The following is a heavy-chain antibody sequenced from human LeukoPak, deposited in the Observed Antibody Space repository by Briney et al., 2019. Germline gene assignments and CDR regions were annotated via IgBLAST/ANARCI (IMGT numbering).Heavy chain of an antibody. CDR3: AKGVRLRYFDWLFDLIDY. V-gene: IGHV3-23*01. J-gene: IGHJ4*02. Sequence: PGGSLRLSCAASGFTFSSYAMSWVRQAPGKGLEWVSAISGSGGSTYYADSVKGRFTISRDNSKNTLYLQMNSLRAEDTAVYYCAKGVRLRYFDWLFDLIDYWGQGTLVTVSS. D-gene: IGHD3-9*01. CDR2: ISGSGGST. CDR1: GFTFSSYA.